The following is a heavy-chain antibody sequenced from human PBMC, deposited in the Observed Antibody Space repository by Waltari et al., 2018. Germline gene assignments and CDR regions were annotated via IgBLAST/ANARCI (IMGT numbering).Heavy chain of an antibody. J-gene: IGHJ4*02. V-gene: IGHV1-69*12. CDR1: GGTFSSYA. D-gene: IGHD3-3*01. CDR2: IAPIFGTA. Sequence: QVHLVQSGAEVKKPGSSVKVSRKASGGTFSSYAISWVRQAPGQGLEWMGGIAPIFGTANYAQKFQGRVTITADESTSTAYMELSSLRSEDTAVYYCARGDHLSSLYDFWSGYRDWGQGTLVTVSS. CDR3: ARGDHLSSLYDFWSGYRD.